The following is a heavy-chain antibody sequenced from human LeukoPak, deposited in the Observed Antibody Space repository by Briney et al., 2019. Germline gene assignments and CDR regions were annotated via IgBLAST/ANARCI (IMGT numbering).Heavy chain of an antibody. D-gene: IGHD3-10*01. V-gene: IGHV3-23*01. CDR2: VTGSGSIT. Sequence: PGGSLRLSCVASGFTFSSYAMSWVRQTPGKGLECVSTVTGSGSITSFAESVKGRFTIPRDNSKNTLYLQMNSLRAEDTALYYCAQATGAYWGQGTLVTVSS. CDR1: GFTFSSYA. CDR3: AQATGAY. J-gene: IGHJ4*02.